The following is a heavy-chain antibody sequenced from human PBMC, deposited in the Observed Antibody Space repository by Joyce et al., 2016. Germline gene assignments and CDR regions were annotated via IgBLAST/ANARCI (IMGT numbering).Heavy chain of an antibody. V-gene: IGHV5-10-1*03. CDR3: ARHRGGGNFVPFDH. J-gene: IGHJ4*02. CDR1: GYTFVNYW. D-gene: IGHD4-23*01. CDR2: IDPNDSGT. Sequence: EDHLVQSGAEMKKPGESLRLSCMVSGYTFVNYWISWVRQMPDKGLEWMGRIDPNDSGTDYSPSFQGHVTISADKSISTAYLQWSGLKASDTAIYYCARHRGGGNFVPFDHWGQGTLVTVSS.